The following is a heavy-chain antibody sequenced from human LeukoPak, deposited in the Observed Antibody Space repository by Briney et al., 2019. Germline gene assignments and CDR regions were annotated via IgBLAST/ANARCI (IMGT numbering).Heavy chain of an antibody. J-gene: IGHJ4*02. V-gene: IGHV1-18*01. D-gene: IGHD3-10*01. CDR1: GYIFTTYG. CDR2: ISAYNGNT. Sequence: AASVKVSCKASGYIFTTYGISWVRQAPGQGLEWMGWISAYNGNTNYAQKLQGRVTMTTDTSTSTAYLELRSLRSDDTAVYYCARSVSGSSPFYFDCWGQGTLVTVSS. CDR3: ARSVSGSSPFYFDC.